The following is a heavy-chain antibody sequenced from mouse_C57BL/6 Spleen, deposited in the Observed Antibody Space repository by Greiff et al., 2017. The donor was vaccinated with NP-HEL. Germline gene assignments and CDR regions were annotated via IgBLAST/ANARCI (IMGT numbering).Heavy chain of an antibody. Sequence: QVQLKQPGAELVKPGASVKLSCKASGYTFTSYWMHWVKQRPGQGLEWIGMIHPNSGSTNYNEKFKSKATLTVDKSSSTAYMQLSSLTSEDSAVYYCARVLVYDGYFYFDYWGQGTTLTVSS. CDR2: IHPNSGST. V-gene: IGHV1-64*01. D-gene: IGHD2-3*01. CDR1: GYTFTSYW. J-gene: IGHJ2*01. CDR3: ARVLVYDGYFYFDY.